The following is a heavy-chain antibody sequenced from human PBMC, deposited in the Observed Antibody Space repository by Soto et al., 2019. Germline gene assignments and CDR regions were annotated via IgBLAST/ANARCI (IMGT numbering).Heavy chain of an antibody. V-gene: IGHV2-26*01. CDR2: IHSDGAK. D-gene: IGHD2-2*01. CDR3: ARSISLPASADHWFDP. CDR1: GVPLSNAGSG. J-gene: IGHJ5*02. Sequence: SGPTLVNPTETLTLTCTVSGVPLSNAGSGVSWIRQPPGKALEWLAHIHSDGAKTYSSSLQSRLTISRDYSRRQVVLTLTKLDPMDTATYYCARSISLPASADHWFDPWGQGTPVTVS.